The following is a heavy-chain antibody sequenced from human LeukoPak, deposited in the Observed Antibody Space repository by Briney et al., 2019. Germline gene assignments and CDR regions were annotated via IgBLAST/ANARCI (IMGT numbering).Heavy chain of an antibody. CDR3: AKSVRGVLGNAFDI. CDR1: GFTFSSYA. J-gene: IGHJ3*02. D-gene: IGHD3-10*01. Sequence: PGGSLRLSCAASGFTFSSYAMSWVRQAPGKGLEWVAVIWYDGSNKYYADSVKGRFTISRDNSKNTLYLQMNSLRAEDTAVYYCAKSVRGVLGNAFDIWGQGTMVTVSS. CDR2: IWYDGSNK. V-gene: IGHV3-33*06.